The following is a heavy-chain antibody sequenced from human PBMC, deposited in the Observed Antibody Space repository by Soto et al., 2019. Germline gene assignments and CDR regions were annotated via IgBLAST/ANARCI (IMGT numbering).Heavy chain of an antibody. V-gene: IGHV3-23*01. Sequence: GGSLRLSCTASGFTFGDYAMSWFRQAPGKGLEWVSAISGGGDTTSYADSVKGRFTVSRDGSKNTLYLQMSSLRAEDTALYYCAKGRGGSGSLTPRVDFWGQGTLVTVSS. J-gene: IGHJ4*02. CDR3: AKGRGGSGSLTPRVDF. CDR1: GFTFGDYA. D-gene: IGHD3-10*01. CDR2: ISGGGDTT.